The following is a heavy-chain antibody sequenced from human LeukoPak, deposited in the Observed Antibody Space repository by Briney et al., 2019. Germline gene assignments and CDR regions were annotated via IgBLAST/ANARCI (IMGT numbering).Heavy chain of an antibody. J-gene: IGHJ5*02. CDR2: ISHSGNT. Sequence: PSETLFLTCEVSGGSFSGYYWSWIRQPPGKGLEWIGEISHSGNTNYNPSLKSRVTISVDTSKNQFSPKLSSVTAADTAVYYCARTIAGGSYRYPYWFDPWGQGTLVTVSS. D-gene: IGHD3-16*02. CDR3: ARTIAGGSYRYPYWFDP. CDR1: GGSFSGYY. V-gene: IGHV4-34*01.